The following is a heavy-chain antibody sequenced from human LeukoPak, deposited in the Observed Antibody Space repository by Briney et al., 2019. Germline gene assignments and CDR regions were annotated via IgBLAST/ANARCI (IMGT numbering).Heavy chain of an antibody. CDR3: ARVDYAGSGHFPDY. J-gene: IGHJ4*02. CDR1: GFTFSNYG. Sequence: GGSLRLSCAASGFTFSNYGLNWVRQAPGKGLEWVSSISSSGSSTSYADSVKGRFTVSRDNAKNSLFLQMNSLRVEDTAVYYCARVDYAGSGHFPDYWGQGALVTASS. V-gene: IGHV3-21*01. D-gene: IGHD3-22*01. CDR2: ISSSGSST.